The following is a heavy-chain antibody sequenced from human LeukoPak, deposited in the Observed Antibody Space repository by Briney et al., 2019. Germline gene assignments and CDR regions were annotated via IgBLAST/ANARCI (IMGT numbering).Heavy chain of an antibody. Sequence: SETLSLTCTVSGGSISSYYWSWIRQPAGKGLEWIGRIYSSGSTKYNPSLKSRVTMSVDTSKNQLSLKLSSVTAADTAVYYCARSYGTYYFYMDVWGKGTTVTVSS. CDR2: IYSSGST. V-gene: IGHV4-4*07. CDR1: GGSISSYY. D-gene: IGHD4-17*01. J-gene: IGHJ6*03. CDR3: ARSYGTYYFYMDV.